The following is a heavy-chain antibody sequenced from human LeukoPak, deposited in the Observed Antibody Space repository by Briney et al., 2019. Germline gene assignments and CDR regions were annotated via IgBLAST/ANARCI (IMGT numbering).Heavy chain of an antibody. J-gene: IGHJ3*02. CDR3: ARPSRSISTAGAFDI. D-gene: IGHD3-10*01. CDR1: GGSISSYY. V-gene: IGHV4-59*01. Sequence: SETLSLTCTVSGGSISSYYWSWIRQPAGKGLEWIGYIYYSGSTNYNPSLKSRVTISVDTSKNQFSLKLSSVTAADTAVYYCARPSRSISTAGAFDIWGQGTMVTVSS. CDR2: IYYSGST.